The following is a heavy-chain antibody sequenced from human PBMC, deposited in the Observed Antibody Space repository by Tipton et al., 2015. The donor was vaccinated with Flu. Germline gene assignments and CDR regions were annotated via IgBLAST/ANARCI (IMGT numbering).Heavy chain of an antibody. J-gene: IGHJ1*01. CDR2: ISSSSSTI. CDR1: GFTFSSYS. Sequence: SLRLSCAASGFTFSSYSMNWVRQAPGKGLEWVSYISSSSSTIYYADSVKGRFTISRDNAKNSLYLQMNSLRDEDTAVYYCAREYTSGWGLGASAGYFQHWGQGTLVTVSS. V-gene: IGHV3-48*02. D-gene: IGHD6-19*01. CDR3: AREYTSGWGLGASAGYFQH.